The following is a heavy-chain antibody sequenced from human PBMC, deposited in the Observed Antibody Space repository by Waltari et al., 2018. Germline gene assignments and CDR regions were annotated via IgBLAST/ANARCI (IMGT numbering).Heavy chain of an antibody. Sequence: EVQLVQSGAEVKKPGESLKISCTGSRDIFTNYWIGWVRQMPGKGLEWMGIIYPGDSHTKYSPSFQGQVTISADKSINTAYLQWSSLKASDTAMYYCARSYCDYNNCQFNYWYFDLWGRGTLVTVSS. CDR3: ARSYCDYNNCQFNYWYFDL. D-gene: IGHD3-16*01. V-gene: IGHV5-51*01. CDR1: RDIFTNYW. J-gene: IGHJ2*01. CDR2: IYPGDSHT.